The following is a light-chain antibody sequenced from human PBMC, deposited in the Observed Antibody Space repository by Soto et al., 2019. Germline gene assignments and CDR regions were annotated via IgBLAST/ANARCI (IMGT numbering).Light chain of an antibody. Sequence: DIQMTQSPSSLSASLGDRVTITCRASQSISNYLNWYQQKPGKAPKLLIYAASSFQSRVPSRFSGSGSGTDFTLTISSLQPEDFATYYCQQTYSTPLTFGPGTTVDIK. J-gene: IGKJ3*01. V-gene: IGKV1-39*01. CDR1: QSISNY. CDR3: QQTYSTPLT. CDR2: AAS.